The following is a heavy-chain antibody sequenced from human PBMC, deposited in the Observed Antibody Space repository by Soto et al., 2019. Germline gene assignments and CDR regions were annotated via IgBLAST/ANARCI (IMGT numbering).Heavy chain of an antibody. CDR1: GYTFTSYA. D-gene: IGHD1-26*01. CDR2: INAGNGNT. CDR3: AGGSYGDWYFDL. V-gene: IGHV1-3*01. J-gene: IGHJ2*01. Sequence: ASVKVSCKASGYTFTSYAMHWVRQAPGQRLEWMGWINAGNGNTKYSQKFQGRVTITRDTSASTAYMELSSLRSEDTAVYYCAGGSYGDWYFDLWGRGTLVTVSS.